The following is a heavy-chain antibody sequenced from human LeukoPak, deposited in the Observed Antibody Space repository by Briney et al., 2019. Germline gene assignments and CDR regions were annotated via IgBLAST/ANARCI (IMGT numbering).Heavy chain of an antibody. CDR2: IYTSGST. J-gene: IGHJ4*02. CDR3: ARDLGATDY. V-gene: IGHV4-4*09. D-gene: IGHD1-26*01. CDR1: GGSISSYY. Sequence: SETLSLTCTVSGGSISSYYWSWIRQPPGKGLERIGYIYTSGSTNYNPSLKSRVTISVDTSKNQFSLKLSSVTAADTAVYYCARDLGATDYWGQGTLVTVSS.